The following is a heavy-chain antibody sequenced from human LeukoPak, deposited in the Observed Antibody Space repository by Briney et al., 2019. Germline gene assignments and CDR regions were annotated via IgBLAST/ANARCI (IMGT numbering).Heavy chain of an antibody. Sequence: GGSLRLSCAASGFTFSSYSMNWVRQAPGKGLEWVSYISSSSSTIYYADSVKGRFTISRDNAKNSLYLQMNSLRAEDTAVYYCARLARDDAFDIWGQGTMVTVSS. CDR3: ARLARDDAFDI. CDR1: GFTFSSYS. V-gene: IGHV3-48*01. CDR2: ISSSSSTI. J-gene: IGHJ3*02. D-gene: IGHD6-13*01.